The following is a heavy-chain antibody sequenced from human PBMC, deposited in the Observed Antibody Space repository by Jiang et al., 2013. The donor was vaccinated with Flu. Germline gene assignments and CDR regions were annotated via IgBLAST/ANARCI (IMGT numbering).Heavy chain of an antibody. D-gene: IGHD3-10*01. CDR3: ARGTRDYYGSGSYYGAFDY. J-gene: IGHJ4*02. V-gene: IGHV1-46*01. Sequence: AQKFQGRVTMTRDTSTSTVYMELSSLRSEDTAVYYCARGTRDYYGSGSYYGAFDYWGQGTLVTVSS.